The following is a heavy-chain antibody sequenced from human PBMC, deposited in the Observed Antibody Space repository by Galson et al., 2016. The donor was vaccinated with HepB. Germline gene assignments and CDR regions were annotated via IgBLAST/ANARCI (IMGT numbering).Heavy chain of an antibody. V-gene: IGHV1-69*13. D-gene: IGHD3-10*01. Sequence: SVKVSCKASGTTFSTCAISWVRQAPGQGLEWMGGIIPLFGTVNYAQKFQGRVSITADESTNTAYMDLSSLRSGDTAVYYCARSLLWIGEFNEYNYFGLDVWGQGTTVTVSS. CDR2: IIPLFGTV. J-gene: IGHJ6*02. CDR1: GTTFSTCA. CDR3: ARSLLWIGEFNEYNYFGLDV.